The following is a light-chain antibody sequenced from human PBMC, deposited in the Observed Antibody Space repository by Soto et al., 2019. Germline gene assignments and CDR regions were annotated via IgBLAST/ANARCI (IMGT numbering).Light chain of an antibody. CDR3: QQYGSSGT. V-gene: IGKV3-20*01. CDR1: QSVSYNY. Sequence: EIVVTQAPGTLPLSPVSRATLSCRVSQSVSYNYLAWYQQKPGQAPRLLIYGASNRATGIPDRFSGSGSGTDFTLTISRLEPEDFAVYYCQQYGSSGTFGQGTKVDIK. CDR2: GAS. J-gene: IGKJ1*01.